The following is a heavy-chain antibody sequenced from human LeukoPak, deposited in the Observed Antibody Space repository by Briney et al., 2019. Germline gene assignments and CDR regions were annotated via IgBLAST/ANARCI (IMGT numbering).Heavy chain of an antibody. CDR3: ARESGYAFDI. Sequence: GGSLRLSCAASGFTFRNYAMNWVRQAPGRGLEWVSAISGSGGSTYYADSVKGRFTISRDNSKNTLYLQMNSLRAEDTAVYYCARESGYAFDIWGQGTMVTVS. V-gene: IGHV3-23*01. CDR2: ISGSGGST. J-gene: IGHJ3*02. CDR1: GFTFRNYA. D-gene: IGHD5-12*01.